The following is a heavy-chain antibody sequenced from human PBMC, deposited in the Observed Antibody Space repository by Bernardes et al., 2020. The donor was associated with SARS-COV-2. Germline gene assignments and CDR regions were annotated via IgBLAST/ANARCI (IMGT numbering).Heavy chain of an antibody. CDR3: ARESTSSSYYFDY. D-gene: IGHD6-6*01. J-gene: IGHJ4*02. Sequence: WISSILKTHHNTHYAHPVKGRFTISRDNTRNSLYLQMDSLRAEDTAVYYCARESTSSSYYFDYWGQGTLVTVSS. CDR2: ILKTHHNT. V-gene: IGHV3-11*01.